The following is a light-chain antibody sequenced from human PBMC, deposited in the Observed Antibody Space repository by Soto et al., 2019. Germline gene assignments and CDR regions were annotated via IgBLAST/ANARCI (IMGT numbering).Light chain of an antibody. J-gene: IGKJ2*01. CDR3: QQYSSYPYT. CDR2: KAS. V-gene: IGKV1-5*03. CDR1: QSISSW. Sequence: DIQMTQSPSTLSASVGDRVTITCRGSQSISSWLAWYQQKPGKAPNLLIYKASSLQSGVPSRFSGSGSGTEFALTITSLQPDDLATYYCQQYSSYPYTFGQGTKLEIK.